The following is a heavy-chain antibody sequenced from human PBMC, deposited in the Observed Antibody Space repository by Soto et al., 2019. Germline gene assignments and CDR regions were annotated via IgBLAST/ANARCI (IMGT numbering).Heavy chain of an antibody. Sequence: ASVKVSCKASGYTFTSYSVHWVRQAPGQSLEWMGWIKPGNGDTKYSRNFQDRVTFTRDTSANIVFMEVTSLTSEDTAVYYCARWDVFNAFDIWGQGTLVTVS. V-gene: IGHV1-3*01. CDR2: IKPGNGDT. CDR1: GYTFTSYS. D-gene: IGHD3-16*01. J-gene: IGHJ3*02. CDR3: ARWDVFNAFDI.